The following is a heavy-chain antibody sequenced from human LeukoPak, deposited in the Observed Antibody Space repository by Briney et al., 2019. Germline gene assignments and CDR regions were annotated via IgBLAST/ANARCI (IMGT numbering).Heavy chain of an antibody. CDR1: GGSISSYY. CDR2: IYYSGST. Sequence: PSETLSLTCTVSGGSISSYYWSWIRQPPGKGLEWIGYIYYSGSTNYNPSLKSRVTISVDTSKNQFSLKLSSVTPEDTAVYYCARAREPFSLRYSSGNFDYWGQGTLVTVSS. CDR3: ARAREPFSLRYSSGNFDY. D-gene: IGHD6-19*01. J-gene: IGHJ4*02. V-gene: IGHV4-59*12.